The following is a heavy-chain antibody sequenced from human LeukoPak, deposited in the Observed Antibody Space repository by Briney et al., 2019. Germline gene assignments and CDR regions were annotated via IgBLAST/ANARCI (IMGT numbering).Heavy chain of an antibody. J-gene: IGHJ6*02. D-gene: IGHD3-10*01. CDR2: ISYDGSNK. CDR3: ARDPFTAYYYGSGSGPGGYYYYGMDV. CDR1: GFTFSSYG. V-gene: IGHV3-30*03. Sequence: GGSLRLSCAASGFTFSSYGMHWVRQAPGKGLEWVAVISYDGSNKYYADSVKGRFTISRDNSKNTLYLQMNSLRAEDTAVYYCARDPFTAYYYGSGSGPGGYYYYGMDVWGQGTTVTVSS.